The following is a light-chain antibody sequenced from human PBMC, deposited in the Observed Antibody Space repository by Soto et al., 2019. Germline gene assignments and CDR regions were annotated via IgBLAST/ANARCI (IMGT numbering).Light chain of an antibody. CDR1: ENIGSDY. CDR3: QHRSNWPSWT. Sequence: VGLKQSPDTLSVTPGERATLACGASENIGSDYLAWYQHKPGQPPSLLIFDASSRAPGIPDRFTGGGSGTDFTLTISSLETEDLAVYYCQHRSNWPSWTFGAGTMADIK. CDR2: DAS. J-gene: IGKJ1*01. V-gene: IGKV3D-20*02.